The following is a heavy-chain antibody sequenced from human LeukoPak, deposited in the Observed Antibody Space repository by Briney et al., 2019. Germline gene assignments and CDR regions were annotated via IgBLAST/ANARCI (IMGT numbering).Heavy chain of an antibody. CDR3: ARRTGWLDP. V-gene: IGHV4-30-2*01. CDR1: GGSINRGCNP. Sequence: SQTLSLTCTVSGGSINRGCNPWTWLRQALGKGLELIGGSYETGSSHYNPSLKSRVSISMDIAKNHFSLTLSAETAADTAGYYCARRTGWLDPWGQGTLVTVSS. J-gene: IGHJ5*02. CDR2: SYETGSS.